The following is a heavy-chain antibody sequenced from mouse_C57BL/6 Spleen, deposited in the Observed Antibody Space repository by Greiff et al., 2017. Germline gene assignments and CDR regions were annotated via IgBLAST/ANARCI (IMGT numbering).Heavy chain of an antibody. J-gene: IGHJ4*01. D-gene: IGHD1-1*01. CDR3: ARYYGFHYYAMDY. Sequence: QVQLQQSGAELVKPGASVKLSCKASGYTFTSYWMHWVKQRPGQGLEWIGMIHPNSGSTNYNEKFKSKATLTVDKSSSTAYLQLSSLTSEDSAVYYCARYYGFHYYAMDYWGQGTSVTVSS. V-gene: IGHV1-64*01. CDR1: GYTFTSYW. CDR2: IHPNSGST.